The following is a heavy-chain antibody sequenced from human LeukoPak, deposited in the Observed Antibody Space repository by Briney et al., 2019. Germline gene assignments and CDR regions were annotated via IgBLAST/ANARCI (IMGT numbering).Heavy chain of an antibody. CDR2: IYHSGSTSWIGSIYHSGST. J-gene: IGHJ3*02. D-gene: IGHD6-13*01. V-gene: IGHV4-39*01. CDR1: GGSISSSSYY. CDR3: AIRYSSSWYSDAFDI. Sequence: SETLSLTCTVPGGSISSSSYYWGWIRQPPGKGLEWIGSIYHSGSTSWIGSIYHSGSTSYNPSLKSRVTISVDTSKNQFSLKLSSVTAADTAVYYCAIRYSSSWYSDAFDIWGQGTMVTVSS.